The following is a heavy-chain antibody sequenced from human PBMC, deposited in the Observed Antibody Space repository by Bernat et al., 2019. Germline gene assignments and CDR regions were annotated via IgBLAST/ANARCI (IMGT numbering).Heavy chain of an antibody. CDR1: GLPFISFS. J-gene: IGHJ2*01. V-gene: IGHV3-21*01. CDR3: ARDTTGTTPSWYFDL. D-gene: IGHD1-1*01. Sequence: EVQLVESGGGLVKPGGSLEPSVAPLGLPFISFSMTWVAKPQGKGLEGVSSISSSSSYIYYADSVKGRFTISRDNAKNSLYLQMNSLRAEDTAVYYCARDTTGTTPSWYFDLWGRGTLVTVSS. CDR2: ISSSSSYI.